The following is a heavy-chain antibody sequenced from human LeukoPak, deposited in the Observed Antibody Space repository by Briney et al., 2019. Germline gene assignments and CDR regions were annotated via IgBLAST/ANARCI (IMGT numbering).Heavy chain of an antibody. D-gene: IGHD2-2*02. CDR2: ISWNSGSI. CDR3: AKVRCSSTSCYTVGAFDI. J-gene: IGHJ3*02. V-gene: IGHV3-9*01. CDR1: GFTFDDYA. Sequence: GGSLRLSCAASGFTFDDYAMHWVRQAPGKGLEWVSGISWNSGSIGYADSVKGRFTISRDNAKNTLYLQMNSLRAEDTAVYYCAKVRCSSTSCYTVGAFDIWGQGTMVTVSS.